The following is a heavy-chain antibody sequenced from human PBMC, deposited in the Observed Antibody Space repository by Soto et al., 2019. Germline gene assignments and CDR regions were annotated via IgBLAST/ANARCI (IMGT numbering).Heavy chain of an antibody. CDR2: INHSGST. V-gene: IGHV4-34*01. CDR1: GGSFSGYY. Sequence: PSETLSLTCAVDGGSFSGYYWSWIRQPPGKGLEWIGEINHSGSTNYNPSLKSRVTISVDTSKNPFSLKLSSVTAADTAVYYCARGRYYYGSGSYRPWFDPWGQGTLVTVSS. J-gene: IGHJ5*02. CDR3: ARGRYYYGSGSYRPWFDP. D-gene: IGHD3-10*01.